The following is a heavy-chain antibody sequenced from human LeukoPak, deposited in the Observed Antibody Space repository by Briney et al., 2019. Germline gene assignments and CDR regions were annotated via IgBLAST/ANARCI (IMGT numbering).Heavy chain of an antibody. D-gene: IGHD2-15*01. CDR2: INPNSGGT. Sequence: ASVKVSCKASGYTFTGYYMHWVRQAPGQGLEWMGWINPNSGGTNYAQKFQGRVTMTRDTSISTAYMELSRLRSDDTAVYYCARTKEGLPDAFDIWGQGTMVTVSS. CDR3: ARTKEGLPDAFDI. V-gene: IGHV1-2*02. J-gene: IGHJ3*02. CDR1: GYTFTGYY.